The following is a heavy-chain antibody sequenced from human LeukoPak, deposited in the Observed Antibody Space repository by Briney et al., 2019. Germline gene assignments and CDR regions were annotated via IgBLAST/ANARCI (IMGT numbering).Heavy chain of an antibody. D-gene: IGHD3-3*01. V-gene: IGHV1-8*01. Sequence: ASVKVSCTASGYTFTSYDINWVRQAPGQGLEWMGWMNPNSGNTGYAQKFQGRVTMTRNTSISTAYMELSSLRSEDTAVYYCARAPSSYYDFWSGYYYYYYYMDVWGKGTTVTVSS. J-gene: IGHJ6*03. CDR1: GYTFTSYD. CDR3: ARAPSSYYDFWSGYYYYYYYMDV. CDR2: MNPNSGNT.